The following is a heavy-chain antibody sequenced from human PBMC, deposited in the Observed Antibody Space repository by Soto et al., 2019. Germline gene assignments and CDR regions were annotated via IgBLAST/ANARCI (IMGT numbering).Heavy chain of an antibody. CDR1: GFTFSSYA. Sequence: GSLRLSCAASGFTFSSYAMSWVRQAPGKGLEWVSVISGSGGTTHYADSVKGRFTVSRDNSKNTLYLQMSSLRAEDTAVYYCAKVERINWLLPYDYWGQGTLVTVSS. D-gene: IGHD5-12*01. CDR3: AKVERINWLLPYDY. J-gene: IGHJ4*02. V-gene: IGHV3-23*01. CDR2: ISGSGGTT.